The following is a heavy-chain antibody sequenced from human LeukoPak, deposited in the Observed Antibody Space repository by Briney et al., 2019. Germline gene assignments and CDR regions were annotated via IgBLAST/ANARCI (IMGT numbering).Heavy chain of an antibody. J-gene: IGHJ4*02. Sequence: PSETLSLTCTVSGGSISSGGYYWSWIPQHPGKGLEWIGYIYYSGSTYYNPSLKSRVTISVDTSKNQFALKLGSVTAADTAVYYCARVDIVATITGWGQGTLVTVSS. D-gene: IGHD5-12*01. CDR2: IYYSGST. CDR1: GGSISSGGYY. CDR3: ARVDIVATITG. V-gene: IGHV4-31*03.